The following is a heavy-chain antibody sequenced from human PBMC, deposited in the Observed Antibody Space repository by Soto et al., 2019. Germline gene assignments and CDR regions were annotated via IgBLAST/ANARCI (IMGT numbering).Heavy chain of an antibody. CDR3: ARDEGGSSWYRLDAFDI. CDR1: GFTFSDYY. D-gene: IGHD6-13*01. V-gene: IGHV3-11*01. CDR2: ISSSGSTI. J-gene: IGHJ3*02. Sequence: GXSLRLSCAASGFTFSDYYMSWIRQAPGKGLEWVSYISSSGSTIYYADSVKGRFTISRGNAKNSLYLQMNTLRAEDTAMYYCARDEGGSSWYRLDAFDILGQGTMVTGSS.